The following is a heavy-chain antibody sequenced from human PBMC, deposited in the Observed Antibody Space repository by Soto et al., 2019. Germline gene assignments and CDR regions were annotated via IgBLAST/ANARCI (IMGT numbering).Heavy chain of an antibody. J-gene: IGHJ5*02. Sequence: ASVKVSCKVSRYTLTELSMHWVRQAPGKGLEWMGGFDPEDGETIYAQKFQGRVTMTEDTSTDTAYMELSSLRSEDTAVYYCATLSRGVIITDWFDPWGQGTLVTVSS. CDR3: ATLSRGVIITDWFDP. CDR2: FDPEDGET. D-gene: IGHD3-10*01. V-gene: IGHV1-24*01. CDR1: RYTLTELS.